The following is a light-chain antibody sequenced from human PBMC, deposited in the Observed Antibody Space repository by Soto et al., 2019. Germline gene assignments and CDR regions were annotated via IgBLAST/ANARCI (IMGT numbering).Light chain of an antibody. J-gene: IGLJ1*01. Sequence: QSVLTQPASVSASPGQSITISCTGTSSDVGGYSYVSWHQQRPGKAPKLIIYEVSHRPSGVSNRLSGTKSGNTASLTISGLQAEDETDYYCTSYTNSGTHVFGTGTKVTVL. CDR1: SSDVGGYSY. V-gene: IGLV2-14*01. CDR2: EVS. CDR3: TSYTNSGTHV.